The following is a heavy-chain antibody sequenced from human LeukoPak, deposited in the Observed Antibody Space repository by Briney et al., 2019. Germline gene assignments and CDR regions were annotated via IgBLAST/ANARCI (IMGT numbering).Heavy chain of an antibody. CDR1: GFTFSSYA. Sequence: GGSLRLSCAASGFTFSSYAMTWVRQAPGKGLEWVSGISDSGNSTYYADSLKGRITISRDNPKNTLYLQMNSLRAEDTAVYYCARDNGGIAARLDYWGQGTLVTVSS. CDR3: ARDNGGIAARLDY. J-gene: IGHJ4*02. V-gene: IGHV3-23*01. D-gene: IGHD6-6*01. CDR2: ISDSGNST.